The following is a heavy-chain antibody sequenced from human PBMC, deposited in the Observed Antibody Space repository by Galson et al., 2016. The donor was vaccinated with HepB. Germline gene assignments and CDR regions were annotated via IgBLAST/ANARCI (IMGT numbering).Heavy chain of an antibody. D-gene: IGHD1-26*01. Sequence: SETLSLTCTVSGGSIIGNYWSWIRQPAGKGLEWIGRIHSSGITNYNPSLKSRVTVSVDTSKNQVSLKLSSVTAADTAVYYCARASGSSPIWGQGILVTVSS. CDR3: ARASGSSPI. J-gene: IGHJ4*02. V-gene: IGHV4-4*07. CDR1: GGSIIGNY. CDR2: IHSSGIT.